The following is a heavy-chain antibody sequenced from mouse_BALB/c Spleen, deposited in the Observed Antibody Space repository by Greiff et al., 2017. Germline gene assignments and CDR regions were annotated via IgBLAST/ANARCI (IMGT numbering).Heavy chain of an antibody. CDR2: IDPANGNT. V-gene: IGHV14-3*02. J-gene: IGHJ2*01. Sequence: VQLQQSGAELVKPGASVKLSFTASGFNIKDIYMHWVKQRPEQGLEWIGRIDPANGNTKYDPKFQGKATITADTSSNTAYLQLSSLTSEDTAVYYCARGGGGYFDYWGQGTTLTVSS. CDR3: ARGGGGYFDY. CDR1: GFNIKDIY.